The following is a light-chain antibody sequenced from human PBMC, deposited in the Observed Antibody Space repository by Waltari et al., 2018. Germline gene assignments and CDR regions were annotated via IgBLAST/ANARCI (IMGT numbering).Light chain of an antibody. CDR2: EVN. V-gene: IGLV2-8*01. Sequence: QSALTQPPSASGSPGQSVTISCTGTSSDVGGSKYVSWYQQHPGKAPKLMIFEVNTRPSGVPDRFSGSKSGNTASLPVSGLQAEDEADYYCSSFAGSNLVLFGGGTKLTVL. CDR1: SSDVGGSKY. CDR3: SSFAGSNLVL. J-gene: IGLJ2*01.